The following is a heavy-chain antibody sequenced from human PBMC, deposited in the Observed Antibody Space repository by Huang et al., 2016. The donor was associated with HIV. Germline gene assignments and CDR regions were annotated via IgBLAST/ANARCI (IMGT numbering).Heavy chain of an antibody. J-gene: IGHJ6*03. Sequence: QVHLVQSGAEVKKPGASVKVSCKASGYTFTSYKINWVRQATGQGLEWMGWMNPSSGNTGYAQKFQGRVTITRDTSIGTAYMELSSLRSDDTAVYYCARGAVFAFFYYYYSYMDVWGKGTTVTVSS. CDR2: MNPSSGNT. CDR3: ARGAVFAFFYYYYSYMDV. V-gene: IGHV1-8*01. D-gene: IGHD2-8*01. CDR1: GYTFTSYK.